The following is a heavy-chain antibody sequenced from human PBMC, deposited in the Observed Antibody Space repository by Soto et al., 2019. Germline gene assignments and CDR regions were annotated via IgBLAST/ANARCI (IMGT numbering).Heavy chain of an antibody. D-gene: IGHD3-3*01. V-gene: IGHV3-11*01. CDR1: GFTFSDYY. Sequence: GGSLRLSCAASGFTFSDYYMSWIRQAPGKGLEWVSYISSGDTIIYYADSVKGRFTISRDNAKNSLYLQMNSLRADDTAVYYCARDLGSLYYDFWSGPSYGMDVWGQGTTVTVSS. CDR2: ISSGDTII. J-gene: IGHJ6*02. CDR3: ARDLGSLYYDFWSGPSYGMDV.